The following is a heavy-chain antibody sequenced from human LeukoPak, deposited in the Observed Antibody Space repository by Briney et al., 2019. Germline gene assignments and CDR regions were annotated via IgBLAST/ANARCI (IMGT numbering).Heavy chain of an antibody. CDR2: INPNSGDT. Sequence: ASVKVSCKASGYTFTGYDLHWVRQAPGQGLEWMGWINPNSGDTNYAQKFQGRVTMTRDTSITTAYMELSRLRSDDTAMYYCAIKLEILDAFDMWGQGTVVTASS. V-gene: IGHV1-2*02. CDR1: GYTFTGYD. J-gene: IGHJ3*02. D-gene: IGHD3-3*02. CDR3: AIKLEILDAFDM.